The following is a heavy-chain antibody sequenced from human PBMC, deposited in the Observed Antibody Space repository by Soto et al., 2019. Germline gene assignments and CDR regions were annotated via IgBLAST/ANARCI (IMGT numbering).Heavy chain of an antibody. Sequence: ASVKVSCKASGYTFTSYYMHWVRQAPGQGLEWMGIINPSGGSTSYAQKFQGRVTMTRDTSTSTVYMELSSLRSEDTAVYYCARGGRAYDILTGFPDYWGQGTLVTVS. J-gene: IGHJ4*02. CDR1: GYTFTSYY. CDR2: INPSGGST. CDR3: ARGGRAYDILTGFPDY. V-gene: IGHV1-46*01. D-gene: IGHD3-9*01.